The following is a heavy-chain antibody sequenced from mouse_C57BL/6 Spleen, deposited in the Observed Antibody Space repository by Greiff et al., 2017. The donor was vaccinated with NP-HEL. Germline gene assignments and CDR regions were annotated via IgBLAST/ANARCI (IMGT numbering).Heavy chain of an antibody. V-gene: IGHV5-9*01. CDR2: ISGGGGNT. D-gene: IGHD1-1*01. CDR3: SRHLYYYGSSCFDY. CDR1: GFTFSSYT. Sequence: EVKVVESGGGLVKPGGSLKLSCAASGFTFSSYTMSWVRQTPEKRLEWVATISGGGGNTYYPDSVKGRFTISRDNAKNTLYLQMSSLRSEDTALYYFSRHLYYYGSSCFDYWGQGTTLTVSS. J-gene: IGHJ2*01.